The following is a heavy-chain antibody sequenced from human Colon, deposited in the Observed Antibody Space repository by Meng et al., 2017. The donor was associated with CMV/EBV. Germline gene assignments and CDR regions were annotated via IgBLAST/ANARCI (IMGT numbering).Heavy chain of an antibody. J-gene: IGHJ4*02. V-gene: IGHV4-39*07. CDR3: ARVQSTKYYYSSGDY. D-gene: IGHD3-10*01. CDR2: IYYSGRT. CDR1: GGSLSSSSFH. Sequence: SETPSLTCTVSGGSLSSSSFHWGWIRQPSGKGLEWIGSIYYSGRTYYNTYLKSRVTISIDTSKNQFSLKLTSVTAADTAVYYCARVQSTKYYYSSGDYWGQGTLVTVSS.